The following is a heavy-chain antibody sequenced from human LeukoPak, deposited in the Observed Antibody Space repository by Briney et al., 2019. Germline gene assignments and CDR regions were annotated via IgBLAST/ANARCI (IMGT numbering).Heavy chain of an antibody. V-gene: IGHV3-72*01. Sequence: PGTSLRLSCAASGFTFSDHYIDWVRQAPGKGLEWVGRMRNKANSYTTENAASVKGRLTLSRDDSKRLVFLQLNSLKIEDTAVYYCARSPESGGNVFDIWGQGTMVTVSS. CDR1: GFTFSDHY. CDR3: ARSPESGGNVFDI. J-gene: IGHJ3*02. CDR2: MRNKANSYTT. D-gene: IGHD3-16*01.